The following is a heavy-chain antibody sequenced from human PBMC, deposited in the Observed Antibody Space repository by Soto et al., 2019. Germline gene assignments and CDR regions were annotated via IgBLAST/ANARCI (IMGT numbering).Heavy chain of an antibody. J-gene: IGHJ4*02. CDR1: GGSFSGYY. CDR3: ARGRPRGYFYY. D-gene: IGHD3-10*01. Sequence: SETLSLTCAVYGGSFSGYYWSWIRQPPGKGLEWIGEINHSGSTNYNPSLKSRVTISVDTSKNQFSLKLSSVTAADTAVYYCARGRPRGYFYYWGQGTLVTVSS. CDR2: INHSGST. V-gene: IGHV4-34*01.